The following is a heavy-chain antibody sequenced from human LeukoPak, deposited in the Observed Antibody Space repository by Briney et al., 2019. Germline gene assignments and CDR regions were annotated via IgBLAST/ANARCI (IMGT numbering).Heavy chain of an antibody. CDR3: AKVGSGSYSSPLNWFDP. CDR2: IRYDGSNK. J-gene: IGHJ5*02. Sequence: GGSLRLSCAASGFTSSSYGMHWVRQAPGKGLEWVAFIRYDGSNKYYADSVKGRFTISRDNSKNTLYLQMNSLRAEDTAVYYCAKVGSGSYSSPLNWFDPWGQGTLVTVSS. D-gene: IGHD3-10*01. CDR1: GFTSSSYG. V-gene: IGHV3-30*02.